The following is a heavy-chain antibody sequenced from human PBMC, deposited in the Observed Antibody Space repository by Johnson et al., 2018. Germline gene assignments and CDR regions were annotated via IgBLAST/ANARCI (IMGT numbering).Heavy chain of an antibody. Sequence: QVQLQESGPGLVKPSETLSLTCTVFSGSISNYYWSWIRQSPGKGLEWIGFIYSSGRINYNPSLKSRLTMSLDTSKKQFSLKLSSVTAADTAVYYCARETTGATEGLDVWGKGTTVTVSS. CDR2: IYSSGRI. V-gene: IGHV4-59*01. D-gene: IGHD1-26*01. J-gene: IGHJ6*04. CDR1: SGSISNYY. CDR3: ARETTGATEGLDV.